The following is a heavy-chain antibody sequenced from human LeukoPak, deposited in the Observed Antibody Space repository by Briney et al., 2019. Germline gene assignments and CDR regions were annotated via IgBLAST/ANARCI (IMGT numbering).Heavy chain of an antibody. CDR3: ARDGRRDAFDI. CDR1: GYTFTSYY. V-gene: IGHV1-46*01. J-gene: IGHJ3*02. Sequence: ASVKVSCKASGYTFTSYYMHWVRQAPGQGLEWVGIINPSGGSTSYAQKFQGRVTMARDPSTSTVYMELSSLRSEDTAVYYCARDGRRDAFDIWGQGTMVTVSS. CDR2: INPSGGST.